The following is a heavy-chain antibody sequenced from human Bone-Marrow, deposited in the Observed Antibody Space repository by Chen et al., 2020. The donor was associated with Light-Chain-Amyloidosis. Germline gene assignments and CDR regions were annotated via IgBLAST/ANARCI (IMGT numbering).Heavy chain of an antibody. Sequence: EVPVVESGGDLIQPGGSLRPPCAASGFAVGTNHMSWVRQPPGKGLEWISGVDGGGKIAYADSVKGRFTISRDKSNNTVDLQMNSLRADDTAVYYCARGGRLRSMDVWGQGTTVAVSS. CDR1: GFAVGTNH. CDR3: ARGGRLRSMDV. V-gene: IGHV3-53*01. D-gene: IGHD5-12*01. CDR2: VDGGGKI. J-gene: IGHJ6*02.